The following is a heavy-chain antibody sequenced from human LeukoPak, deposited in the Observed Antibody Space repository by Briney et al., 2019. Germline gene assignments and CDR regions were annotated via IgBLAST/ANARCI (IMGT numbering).Heavy chain of an antibody. Sequence: GGSLRLSCAASGFTFSSYSMNWVRQAPGKGLEWVSSISSSSSYIYYADPVKGRFTISRDNAKNSLYLQMNSLRAEDTAVYYCARDGAAAAFDYWGQGTLVTVSS. CDR2: ISSSSSYI. J-gene: IGHJ4*02. CDR1: GFTFSSYS. V-gene: IGHV3-21*01. CDR3: ARDGAAAAFDY. D-gene: IGHD6-13*01.